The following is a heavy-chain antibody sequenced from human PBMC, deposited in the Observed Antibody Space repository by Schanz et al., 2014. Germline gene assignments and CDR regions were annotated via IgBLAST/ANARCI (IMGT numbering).Heavy chain of an antibody. CDR1: GFTASSHS. CDR3: AKDISDTSGKDDY. Sequence: EVQLVESGGGLVKPGGSLRLSCGVSGFTASSHSMNWVRQAPGKGLEWVSSISSRSSHIYYADSVKGRFTVSRDNAKNSVYLQMNGLRVDDSAIYYCAKDISDTSGKDDYWGQGTLVTVSS. D-gene: IGHD3-22*01. CDR2: ISSRSSHI. V-gene: IGHV3-21*02. J-gene: IGHJ4*02.